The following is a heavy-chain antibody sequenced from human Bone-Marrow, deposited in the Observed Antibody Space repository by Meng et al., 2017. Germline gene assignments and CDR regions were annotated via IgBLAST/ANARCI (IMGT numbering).Heavy chain of an antibody. J-gene: IGHJ4*02. V-gene: IGHV1-18*01. CDR1: GYTFTSYG. Sequence: ASVKVSCKASGYTFTSYGISWVRQAPGQGLEWMGWISAYNGNTNYAQKLQGRVTMTTDTSTSTAYMELRSLRSDDTAVYYCARVVPIAAAGCDTYYFDYWGQGTLVTVSS. CDR2: ISAYNGNT. D-gene: IGHD6-13*01. CDR3: ARVVPIAAAGCDTYYFDY.